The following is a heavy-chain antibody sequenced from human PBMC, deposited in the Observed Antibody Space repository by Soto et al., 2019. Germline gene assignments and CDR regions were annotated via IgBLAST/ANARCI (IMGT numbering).Heavy chain of an antibody. CDR1: GGSISSYY. CDR2: IYYSGST. D-gene: IGHD3-22*01. V-gene: IGHV4-59*01. Sequence: TSETLSLTCTVSGGSISSYYWSWIRQPPGKGLEWIGYIYYSGSTNYNPSLKSRVTISVDTSKNQFSLKLSSVTAADTAVYYCARLNYYDSSGYLGESDNWFDPWGQGTLVTVSS. CDR3: ARLNYYDSSGYLGESDNWFDP. J-gene: IGHJ5*02.